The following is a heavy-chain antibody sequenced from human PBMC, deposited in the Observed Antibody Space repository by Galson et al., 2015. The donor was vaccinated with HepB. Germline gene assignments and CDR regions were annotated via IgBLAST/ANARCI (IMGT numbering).Heavy chain of an antibody. CDR3: ARLTGTAFDY. CDR2: ARNKVNSYTT. J-gene: IGHJ4*02. V-gene: IGHV3-72*01. D-gene: IGHD3-9*01. CDR1: GFTFNDHY. Sequence: SLRLSCAASGFTFNDHYMEWVRQAPGKGLEWVGRARNKVNSYTTEYAASVKGRFTVSRDDSKNSVYLQMNGLKTEDTAVYYCARLTGTAFDYWGQGTLVTVSS.